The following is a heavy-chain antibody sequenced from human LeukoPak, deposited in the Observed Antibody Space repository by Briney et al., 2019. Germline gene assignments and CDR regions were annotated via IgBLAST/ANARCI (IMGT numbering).Heavy chain of an antibody. V-gene: IGHV3-21*01. CDR3: ARDSGRQRSPTTVTPGAFDI. CDR2: ISSSSSYI. CDR1: GFTFSSYS. Sequence: GGSLRLSCAASGFTFSSYSMNWVRQAPGKGLEWVSSISSSSSYIYYADSVKDRFTISRDNAKNSLYLQMNSLRAEDTAEYYCARDSGRQRSPTTVTPGAFDIWGQGTMVTVSS. J-gene: IGHJ3*02. D-gene: IGHD4-17*01.